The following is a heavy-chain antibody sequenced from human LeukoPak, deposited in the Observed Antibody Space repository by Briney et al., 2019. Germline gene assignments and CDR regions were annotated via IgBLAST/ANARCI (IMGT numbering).Heavy chain of an antibody. D-gene: IGHD3-22*01. CDR3: ARQDAYYYDSSGLDYFDY. CDR1: RYSFTSYW. Sequence: HGESLKISCKGSRYSFTSYWIGWVRQMPGKGLEWMGIIYPGDSDTRYSPSFQGQVTISADKSISTAYLQWSSLKASDTAMYYCARQDAYYYDSSGLDYFDYWGQGTLVTVSS. V-gene: IGHV5-51*01. J-gene: IGHJ4*02. CDR2: IYPGDSDT.